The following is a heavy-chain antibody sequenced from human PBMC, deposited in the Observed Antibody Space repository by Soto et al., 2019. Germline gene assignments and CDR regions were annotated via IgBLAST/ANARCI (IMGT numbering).Heavy chain of an antibody. CDR3: AAPKQLSMGYYYGMDV. D-gene: IGHD2-2*01. Sequence: GESLKISGKGSGYSFTSYWISWVRQMPGKGLEWMGRIGPSDSYTNYSPSFQGHVTISADKSISTAYLQWSSLKASDTAMYYCAAPKQLSMGYYYGMDVWGQGTTVTVSS. CDR1: GYSFTSYW. J-gene: IGHJ6*02. CDR2: IGPSDSYT. V-gene: IGHV5-10-1*01.